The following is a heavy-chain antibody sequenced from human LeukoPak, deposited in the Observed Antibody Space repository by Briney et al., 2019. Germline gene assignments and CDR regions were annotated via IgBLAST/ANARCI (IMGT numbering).Heavy chain of an antibody. Sequence: SETLSLTCTVSGGSISSYYWSWIRQPPGKGLEWIGSIYYSGSTYYNPSLKSRVTISVDTSKNQFSLKLSSVTAADTAVYYCASSGWYLSSFNWGQGTLVTVSS. J-gene: IGHJ4*02. D-gene: IGHD6-19*01. CDR2: IYYSGST. V-gene: IGHV4-59*05. CDR3: ASSGWYLSSFN. CDR1: GGSISSYY.